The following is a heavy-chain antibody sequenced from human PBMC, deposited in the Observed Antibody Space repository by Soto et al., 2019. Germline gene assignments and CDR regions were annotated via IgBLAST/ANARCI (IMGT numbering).Heavy chain of an antibody. J-gene: IGHJ4*02. CDR1: GFTFSSYA. CDR2: ISGSGGST. V-gene: IGHV3-23*01. Sequence: GGSLRLSCAASGFTFSSYAMSWVRQAPGKGLEWVSAISGSGGSTYYADSVKGRFTISRDNSKNTLYLQMNSLRAEDTAVYYCAKENAYYDFWSGGDGYYFDYWGQGTLVTVSS. D-gene: IGHD3-3*01. CDR3: AKENAYYDFWSGGDGYYFDY.